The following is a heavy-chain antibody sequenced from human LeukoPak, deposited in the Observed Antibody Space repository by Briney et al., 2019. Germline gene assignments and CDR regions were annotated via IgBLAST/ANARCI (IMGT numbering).Heavy chain of an antibody. CDR3: ARGSYYYDSSGYYPLYFDY. V-gene: IGHV1-46*01. CDR1: GDTFTCYY. D-gene: IGHD3-22*01. Sequence: GASVKVSCKASGDTFTCYYMHWVRQAPGQGLEWMGIINPSGGSTSYAQKFQGRVTMTRDTPTTTVYMELSSLRSEDTAVYYCARGSYYYDSSGYYPLYFDYWGQGTLVTVSS. J-gene: IGHJ4*02. CDR2: INPSGGST.